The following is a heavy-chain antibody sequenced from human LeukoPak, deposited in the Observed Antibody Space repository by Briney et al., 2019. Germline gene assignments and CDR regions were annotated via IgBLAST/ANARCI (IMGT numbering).Heavy chain of an antibody. CDR3: AAGYYYGSSGPNWFDP. J-gene: IGHJ5*02. CDR2: IVVGSGNT. V-gene: IGHV1-58*02. D-gene: IGHD3-22*01. Sequence: SVKVFCKASGFTFTSSAMQWVRQARGQRLEWIGWIVVGSGNTNYAQKFQERVTITRDMSTNTAYMELSSLRSEDTAVYYCAAGYYYGSSGPNWFDPWGQGTLVTVSS. CDR1: GFTFTSSA.